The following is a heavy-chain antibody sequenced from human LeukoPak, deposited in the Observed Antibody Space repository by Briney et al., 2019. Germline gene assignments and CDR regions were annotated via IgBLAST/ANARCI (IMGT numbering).Heavy chain of an antibody. CDR3: AKDSSTFGVVVYFDY. CDR2: ISGSGGST. D-gene: IGHD3-16*01. CDR1: GFTFDDYA. V-gene: IGHV3-23*01. J-gene: IGHJ4*02. Sequence: GGSLRLSCAASGFTFDDYAMSWVRQAPGKGLEWVSAISGSGGSTYYADSVKGRFTISRDNSKNTLYLQMNSLRAEDTAVYYCAKDSSTFGVVVYFDYWGQGTLVTVSS.